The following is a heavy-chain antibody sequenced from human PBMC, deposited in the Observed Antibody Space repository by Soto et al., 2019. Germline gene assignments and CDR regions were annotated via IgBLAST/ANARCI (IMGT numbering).Heavy chain of an antibody. CDR3: TRDSIRYSFES. J-gene: IGHJ4*02. D-gene: IGHD3-3*02. Sequence: EVQLVESGGRLVQPGGSLRLSCAASGFTFTDYHMDWVRQAPGKGLECVARSQNKAESYKTEYAASVQGRFTISRDESKNTLYLQMNRLIPEDTAVYYCTRDSIRYSFESWGQGILVTVSS. CDR2: SQNKAESYKT. CDR1: GFTFTDYH. V-gene: IGHV3-72*01.